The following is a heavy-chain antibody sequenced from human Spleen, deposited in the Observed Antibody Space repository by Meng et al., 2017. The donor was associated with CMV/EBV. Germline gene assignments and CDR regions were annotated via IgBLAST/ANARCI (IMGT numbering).Heavy chain of an antibody. CDR1: GGSFSDYY. CDR3: ATSRGLTYYYYGMDV. J-gene: IGHJ6*02. V-gene: IGHV4-34*01. CDR2: INHSGRT. Sequence: SETLSLTCSVYGGSFSDYYWSWIRQPPGKGLEWIGEINHSGRTNYTPSHKSRVTMSVDTSKSQFSLKVSSVTAADTAVYYCATSRGLTYYYYGMDVWGQGTTVTVSS. D-gene: IGHD3-10*01.